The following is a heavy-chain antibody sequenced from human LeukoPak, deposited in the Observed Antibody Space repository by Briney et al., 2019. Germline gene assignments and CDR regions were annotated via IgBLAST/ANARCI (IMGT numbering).Heavy chain of an antibody. CDR2: IIPIFGTA. V-gene: IGHV1-69*13. CDR1: GYAFTSYA. J-gene: IGHJ2*01. Sequence: GASVKVSCKASGYAFTSYAINWVRQAPGQGLEWMGGIIPIFGTANYAQKFQGRVTITADESTSTAYMELSSLRSEDTAVYYCARVEWGGDPKQNWYFDLWGRGTLVTVSS. CDR3: ARVEWGGDPKQNWYFDL. D-gene: IGHD2-21*02.